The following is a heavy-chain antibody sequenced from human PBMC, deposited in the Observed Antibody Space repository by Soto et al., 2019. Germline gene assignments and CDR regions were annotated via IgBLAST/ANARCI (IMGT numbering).Heavy chain of an antibody. Sequence: QVQLQESGPGLVKPSETLSLTCTVSGGSVSSGSDYWNWIRQPPGKGLEWVGYIYYSGSTNYNPSLNSRVTLSVDTSKHQFSLKLTAVTAAYTAVDYWARVNMGTTAFGLDSWGQGTLVTVSS. V-gene: IGHV4-61*01. D-gene: IGHD1-7*01. CDR3: ARVNMGTTAFGLDS. CDR2: IYYSGST. CDR1: GGSVSSGSDY. J-gene: IGHJ5*01.